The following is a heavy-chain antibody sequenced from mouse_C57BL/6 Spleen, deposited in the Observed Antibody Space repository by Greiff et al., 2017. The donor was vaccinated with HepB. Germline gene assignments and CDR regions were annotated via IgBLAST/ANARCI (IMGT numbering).Heavy chain of an antibody. Sequence: QVHVKQSGPELVKPGASVKISCKASGYAFSSSWMNWVKQRPGKGLEWIGRIYPGDGDTNYNGKFKGKATLTADKSSSTAYMQLSSLTSEDSAVYFCARRDYGSFYAMDYWGQGTSVTVSS. V-gene: IGHV1-82*01. CDR3: ARRDYGSFYAMDY. CDR2: IYPGDGDT. J-gene: IGHJ4*01. CDR1: GYAFSSSW. D-gene: IGHD1-1*01.